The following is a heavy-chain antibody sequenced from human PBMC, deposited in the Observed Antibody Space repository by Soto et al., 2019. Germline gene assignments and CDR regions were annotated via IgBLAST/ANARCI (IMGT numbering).Heavy chain of an antibody. CDR3: AKDPAAARPNWFDP. CDR1: GFNFNNYN. D-gene: IGHD6-6*01. Sequence: PGGSLRLSCAASGFNFNNYNLHWVRQAPGKGLEWVAVVSYEGNNKYYGDSVKGRFTISKDESKTTVYLQMTNLRSEDTAKYYCAKDPAAARPNWFDPWGQGTLVTVSS. V-gene: IGHV3-30*18. J-gene: IGHJ5*02. CDR2: VSYEGNNK.